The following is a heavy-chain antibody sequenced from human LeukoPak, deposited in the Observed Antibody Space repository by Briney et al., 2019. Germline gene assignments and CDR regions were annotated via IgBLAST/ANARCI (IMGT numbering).Heavy chain of an antibody. D-gene: IGHD5-12*01. Sequence: ASEKVSCKASGYTFTSYGISWVRQAPGQGLEWMGWISAYNGNTDYAQKLQGRVTMTTDTSTSTAYMELRSLRSDDTAVYYCARDLPHPIVATTYYFDYWGQGTLVTVSS. V-gene: IGHV1-18*01. CDR1: GYTFTSYG. J-gene: IGHJ4*02. CDR3: ARDLPHPIVATTYYFDY. CDR2: ISAYNGNT.